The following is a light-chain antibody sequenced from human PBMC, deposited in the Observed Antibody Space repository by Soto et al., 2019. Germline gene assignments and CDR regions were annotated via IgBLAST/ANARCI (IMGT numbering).Light chain of an antibody. Sequence: QSVLTQPPSASGTPGQRVTIYCSGSSSNIGGNIVLWYQQVPGTAPKFLIYSDNERPSGVPDRFSASKSGTSASLTISGLQAEDEAHYYCCSYATYNMILGGGTKVTVL. CDR1: SSNIGGNI. CDR3: CSYATYNMI. J-gene: IGLJ2*01. CDR2: SDN. V-gene: IGLV1-44*01.